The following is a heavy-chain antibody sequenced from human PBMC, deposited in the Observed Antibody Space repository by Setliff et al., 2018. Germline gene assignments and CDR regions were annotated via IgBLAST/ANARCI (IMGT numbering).Heavy chain of an antibody. CDR1: GGSISNYY. Sequence: SETLSLTCTVSGGSISNYYWSWIRQPPGKGLEWIGYIYYSGTTNSIPSLKSRVTISVDTSKNQFSLKRSSVTAADTAVYYCARHHAQYYSDSSGYFYEDWYFDLWGRGTLVTVSS. D-gene: IGHD3-22*01. V-gene: IGHV4-59*08. CDR2: IYYSGTT. J-gene: IGHJ2*01. CDR3: ARHHAQYYSDSSGYFYEDWYFDL.